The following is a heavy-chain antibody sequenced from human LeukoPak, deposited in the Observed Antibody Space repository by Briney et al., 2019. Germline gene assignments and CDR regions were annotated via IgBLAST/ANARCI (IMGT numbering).Heavy chain of an antibody. Sequence: PSETLSLTCAVYGGSFSGYYWSWIRRPPGKGLEWIGEINHSGSTNYNPSLKSRVTISVDTSKNQFSLKLSSVTAADTAVYYCARGMHPDYWGQGTLVTVSS. V-gene: IGHV4-34*01. CDR1: GGSFSGYY. CDR2: INHSGST. CDR3: ARGMHPDY. J-gene: IGHJ4*02.